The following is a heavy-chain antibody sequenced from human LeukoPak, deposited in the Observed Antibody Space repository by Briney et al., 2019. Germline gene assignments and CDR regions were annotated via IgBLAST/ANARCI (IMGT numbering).Heavy chain of an antibody. CDR3: ARHFSGSYLYGMDV. CDR2: IYYSGST. J-gene: IGHJ6*02. Sequence: PSETLSLTCNASGGSINNYYWSWIRQPPGKGLEWIGYIYYSGSTNYNPSLKSRFTISVDTSKNQFSLKLSSVTAADTAVYYCARHFSGSYLYGMDVWGQGTTVTV. CDR1: GGSINNYY. D-gene: IGHD1-26*01. V-gene: IGHV4-59*08.